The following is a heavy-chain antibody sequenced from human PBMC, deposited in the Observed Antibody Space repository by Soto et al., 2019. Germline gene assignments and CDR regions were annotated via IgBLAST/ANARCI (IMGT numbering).Heavy chain of an antibody. CDR1: GFTFSSYG. J-gene: IGHJ4*02. V-gene: IGHV3-33*01. CDR2: IWYDGSNK. D-gene: IGHD6-13*01. Sequence: XGSLRLSCAAAGFTFSSYGMHWVRQAPGKGLEWVAVIWYDGSNKYYADSVKGRFTISRDNSKNTLYLQMNSLRAEDTAVYYCARELDSSSYVFDYWGQGTLVTVSS. CDR3: ARELDSSSYVFDY.